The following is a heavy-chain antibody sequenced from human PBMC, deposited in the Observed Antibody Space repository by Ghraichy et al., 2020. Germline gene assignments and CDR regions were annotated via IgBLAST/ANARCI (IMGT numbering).Heavy chain of an antibody. V-gene: IGHV4-38-2*02. CDR3: ARDQTIFGVVIINWFDP. D-gene: IGHD3-3*01. J-gene: IGHJ5*01. Sequence: SETLSLTCTVSGYSISSGYYWGWIRQPPGKGLEWIGSIYHSGSTYYNPSLKSRVTISVDTSKNQFSLKLSSVTAADTAVYYCARDQTIFGVVIINWFDPWGQGTLVTVSS. CDR1: GYSISSGYY. CDR2: IYHSGST.